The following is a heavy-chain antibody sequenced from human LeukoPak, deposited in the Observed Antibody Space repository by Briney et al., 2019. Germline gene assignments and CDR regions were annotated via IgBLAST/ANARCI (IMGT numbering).Heavy chain of an antibody. D-gene: IGHD6-19*01. Sequence: ASVKVSCKASGYTFTSYAIHWVRQAPGQRLEWMGLINAANGNTRYPQTFQDRVSITRDTSASTAYIELSSLRSEDTAVYYCARAYDSGCNYWGQGTLLTVSS. V-gene: IGHV1-3*01. CDR3: ARAYDSGCNY. CDR2: INAANGNT. J-gene: IGHJ4*02. CDR1: GYTFTSYA.